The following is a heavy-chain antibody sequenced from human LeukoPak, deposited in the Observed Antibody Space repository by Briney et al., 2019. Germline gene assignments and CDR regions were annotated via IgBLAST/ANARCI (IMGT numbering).Heavy chain of an antibody. V-gene: IGHV4-59*01. CDR1: GGSISSYY. J-gene: IGHJ6*03. D-gene: IGHD3-10*01. CDR2: IYYSGST. CDR3: ARVSGSRNPHSNYYYYYMDV. Sequence: SETLSLTCTVSGGSISSYYWSWIRQPPGKGLEWIGYIYYSGSTNYNPSLKSRVTISVDTSKNQFSLKLSSVTAADTAVYYCARVSGSRNPHSNYYYYYMDVWGEGATVVVSS.